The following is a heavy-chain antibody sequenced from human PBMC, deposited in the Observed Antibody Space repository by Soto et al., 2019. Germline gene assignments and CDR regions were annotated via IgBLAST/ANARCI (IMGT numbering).Heavy chain of an antibody. CDR3: ARGGGIAAAGTKYNWFHP. V-gene: IGHV4-39*01. D-gene: IGHD6-13*01. Sequence: PSETLSLSCTVSGGSISSSSYYWGWIRQPPGKGLEWIGSIYYSGSTYYNPSLKSRVTISVDTSKNQFSLKPSSVTAADTAVYYCARGGGIAAAGTKYNWFHPWGQGTLVTGSS. J-gene: IGHJ5*02. CDR1: GGSISSSSYY. CDR2: IYYSGST.